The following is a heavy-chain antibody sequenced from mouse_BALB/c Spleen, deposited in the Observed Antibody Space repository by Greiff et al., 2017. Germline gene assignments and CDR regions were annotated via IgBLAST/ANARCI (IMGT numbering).Heavy chain of an antibody. Sequence: EVQLQQSGAELVKPGASVKLSCTASGFNIKDTYMHWVKQRPEQGLEWIGRIDPANGNTNYDPKFKGKATITADTSSNTAYLQLSSLTSEDTAVYCCARGGVRDYWGQGTTVTVSA. V-gene: IGHV14-3*02. CDR3: ARGGVRDY. J-gene: IGHJ2*01. D-gene: IGHD2-1*01. CDR2: IDPANGNT. CDR1: GFNIKDTY.